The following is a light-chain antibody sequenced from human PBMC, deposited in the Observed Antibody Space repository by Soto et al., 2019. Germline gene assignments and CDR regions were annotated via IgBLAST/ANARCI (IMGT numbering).Light chain of an antibody. Sequence: DIHLTQSPSYLFASVGDSVSIPCRASQRISNYLNWYQQKPGKAPKVLIFAASRLQSRVPSRFSGSGSGTDLTLTISSLQPEDFATYYYQQSYSRTFGPGTKVDIK. V-gene: IGKV1-39*01. CDR3: QQSYSRT. CDR1: QRISNY. J-gene: IGKJ1*01. CDR2: AAS.